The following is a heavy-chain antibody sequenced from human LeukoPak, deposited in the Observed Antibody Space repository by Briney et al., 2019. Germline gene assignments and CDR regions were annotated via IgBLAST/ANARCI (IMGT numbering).Heavy chain of an antibody. CDR2: IIPIFGTA. Sequence: SVKVPCKASLGTFSSYAISWVRQAPGQGLEWMGGIIPIFGTANYAQKFQARVTITADESTSTAYMELSSLRSEDTAVYYCARVMTTVTTNDALDIWGQGTMVTVSS. J-gene: IGHJ3*02. V-gene: IGHV1-69*13. CDR1: LGTFSSYA. CDR3: ARVMTTVTTNDALDI. D-gene: IGHD4-17*01.